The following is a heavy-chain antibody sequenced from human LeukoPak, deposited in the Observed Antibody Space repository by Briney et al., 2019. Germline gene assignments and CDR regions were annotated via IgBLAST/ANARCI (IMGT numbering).Heavy chain of an antibody. Sequence: SETLSLTCTVSGGSISSSNYYWAWIRQPPGKGLEGIGSIYYSGSTYYNPSLKSRVTISVDTSKNQFSLKLSSVTAADTAVYYCARLSGTRLTFDYWGQGTLATVSS. J-gene: IGHJ4*02. CDR3: ARLSGTRLTFDY. D-gene: IGHD1-20*01. V-gene: IGHV4-39*01. CDR1: GGSISSSNYY. CDR2: IYYSGST.